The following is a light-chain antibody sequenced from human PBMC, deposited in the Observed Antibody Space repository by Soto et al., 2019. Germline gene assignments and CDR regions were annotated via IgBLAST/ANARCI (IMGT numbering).Light chain of an antibody. CDR2: GAS. CDR3: QQYNSYS. V-gene: IGKV3-15*01. CDR1: QSVSSN. Sequence: IVMTQSPATLSVSPLQRANLSCRASQSVSSNLAWYQQKPGQAPRLLIYGASTRATGIPDRFSGSGSGTEFTLTISSLQPDDFATYYCQQYNSYSFGQGTKVDIK. J-gene: IGKJ1*01.